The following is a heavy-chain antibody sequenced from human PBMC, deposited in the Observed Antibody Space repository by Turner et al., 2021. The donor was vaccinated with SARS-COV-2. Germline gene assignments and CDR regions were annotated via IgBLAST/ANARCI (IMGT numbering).Heavy chain of an antibody. Sequence: EVQLLESGGGLVQPGGSLTLSCPASGFTFSSYAMNWVRQAPGKGLEWVSAISGGGGNTFYADSVKGRFTISRDNSKNTLYLQMNSLRAEDTAVYYCAKDDNYDFWTGYYMYWGQGTLVTVSS. D-gene: IGHD3-3*01. CDR2: ISGGGGNT. V-gene: IGHV3-23*01. CDR3: AKDDNYDFWTGYYMY. CDR1: GFTFSSYA. J-gene: IGHJ4*02.